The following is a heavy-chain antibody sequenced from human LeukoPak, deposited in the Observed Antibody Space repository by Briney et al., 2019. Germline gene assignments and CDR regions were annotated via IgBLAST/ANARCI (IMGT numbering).Heavy chain of an antibody. Sequence: GESLQISCKGSGYIFTSYWIGWVRPLPGKGLEWMGIIYPGDSDTRYSPSFQGQVTISADKSISTAYLQWSSLKASDTAMYYCARTLAVAGTLWAFDIWGQGTMVTVSS. CDR3: ARTLAVAGTLWAFDI. CDR2: IYPGDSDT. CDR1: GYIFTSYW. V-gene: IGHV5-51*01. J-gene: IGHJ3*02. D-gene: IGHD6-19*01.